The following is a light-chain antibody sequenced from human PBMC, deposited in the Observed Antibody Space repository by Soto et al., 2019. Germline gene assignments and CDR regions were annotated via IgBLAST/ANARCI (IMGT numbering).Light chain of an antibody. CDR3: QQSYSTPPYT. CDR2: AAS. CDR1: QSISSY. J-gene: IGKJ2*01. V-gene: IGKV1-39*01. Sequence: DIQMTQSPSSLSASVGDRVTITCRASQSISSYLNWYQQKPGKAPKILIYAASSLQSGVPSRFSGSGSATDFTLTISSLQHEDVATYYCQQSYSTPPYTFGQGTKLEIK.